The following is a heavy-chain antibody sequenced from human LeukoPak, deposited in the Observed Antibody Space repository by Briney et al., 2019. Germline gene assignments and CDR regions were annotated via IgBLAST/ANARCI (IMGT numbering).Heavy chain of an antibody. Sequence: GGSLRRSCAASGFTFSSYAMSWVRQAPGKGLEWVSAISGSGGSTYYADSVKGRFTISRDNSKNTLYLQMNSLRAEDTAVYYCAKSRAYGDYVGDAFDIWGQGTMVTVSS. CDR3: AKSRAYGDYVGDAFDI. D-gene: IGHD4-17*01. V-gene: IGHV3-23*01. CDR2: ISGSGGST. J-gene: IGHJ3*02. CDR1: GFTFSSYA.